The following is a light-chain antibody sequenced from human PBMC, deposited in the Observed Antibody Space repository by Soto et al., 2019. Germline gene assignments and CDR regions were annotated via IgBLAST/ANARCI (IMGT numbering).Light chain of an antibody. CDR1: SSDVGSYNL. Sequence: QSALTQPASVSGSPGQSIIISCTGTSSDVGSYNLVSWYQQHPGKAPKLMIYEVDKRPSGVSNRFSGSKSGNTASLTISGLQAEDEGDYYCCSYAGSSTQVFGGGTKLTVL. V-gene: IGLV2-23*02. J-gene: IGLJ2*01. CDR3: CSYAGSSTQV. CDR2: EVD.